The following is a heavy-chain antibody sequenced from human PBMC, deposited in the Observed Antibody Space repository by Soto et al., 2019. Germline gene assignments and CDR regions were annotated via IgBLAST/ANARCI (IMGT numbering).Heavy chain of an antibody. J-gene: IGHJ4*02. V-gene: IGHV4-34*01. CDR1: GGSFSGYY. Sequence: SETLSLTCAVYGGSFSGYYWSWIRQPPGKGLEWIGEINHSGSTNYNPSLKSRVTISVDTSKNQFSLKLSSVTAADTAVYYCARDRYYFDYWGQGTLVTVSS. CDR3: ARDRYYFDY. CDR2: INHSGST.